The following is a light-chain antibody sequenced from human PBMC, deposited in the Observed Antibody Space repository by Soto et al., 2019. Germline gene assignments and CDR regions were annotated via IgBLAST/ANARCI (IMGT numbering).Light chain of an antibody. V-gene: IGKV1-5*03. J-gene: IGKJ1*01. CDR1: QTISSW. Sequence: DIQMTQSPSTLSGSVGDRVTITCRASQTISSWLAWYQQKPGKAPKLLIYKASTLKSGVPSRFSGSGSGTEFTLTIISLQPDDFATYYCQHYNSYSEAFGRGTKVDIK. CDR3: QHYNSYSEA. CDR2: KAS.